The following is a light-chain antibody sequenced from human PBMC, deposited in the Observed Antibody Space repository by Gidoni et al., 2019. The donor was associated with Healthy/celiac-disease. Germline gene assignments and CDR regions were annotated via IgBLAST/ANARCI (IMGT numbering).Light chain of an antibody. V-gene: IGLV1-40*01. CDR2: GNS. J-gene: IGLJ2*01. CDR3: QSYDSSLSGRVV. CDR1: SSNIGAGYD. Sequence: QSVLTQPPSVSGAPGQRVPISCTGSSSNIGAGYDVHWYQPLPGTAPKLLIYGNSNRPSGVPDRFSGSKSGTSASLAITGLQAEDEADYYCQSYDSSLSGRVVFGGGTKLTVL.